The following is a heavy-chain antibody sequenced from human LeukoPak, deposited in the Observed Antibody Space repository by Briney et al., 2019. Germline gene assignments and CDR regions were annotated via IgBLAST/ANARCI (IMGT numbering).Heavy chain of an antibody. CDR3: ARQGALGYCSGGSCYGWFDP. J-gene: IGHJ5*02. D-gene: IGHD2-15*01. Sequence: GESLKISCKGSGYNFTSYWIGWVRRMPGKGLEWMGIIYPGDSDTRYSPSFQGQVTISADKSISTAYLQWSSLKASDTAMYYCARQGALGYCSGGSCYGWFDPWGQGTLVTVSS. V-gene: IGHV5-51*01. CDR2: IYPGDSDT. CDR1: GYNFTSYW.